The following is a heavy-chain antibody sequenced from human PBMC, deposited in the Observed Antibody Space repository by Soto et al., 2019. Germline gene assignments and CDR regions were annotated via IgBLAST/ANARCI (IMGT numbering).Heavy chain of an antibody. Sequence: SVKVSCKASGYTFTSYGISWVRQAPGQRHKRMGWISAYNGNTNYAQKLQGRVTMTTDTSTSTAYMELRSLRSDDTALYYCVRGVITFGGVIAYFDYWGQGTLVTVSS. D-gene: IGHD3-16*02. CDR3: VRGVITFGGVIAYFDY. CDR1: GYTFTSYG. CDR2: ISAYNGNT. J-gene: IGHJ4*02. V-gene: IGHV1-18*01.